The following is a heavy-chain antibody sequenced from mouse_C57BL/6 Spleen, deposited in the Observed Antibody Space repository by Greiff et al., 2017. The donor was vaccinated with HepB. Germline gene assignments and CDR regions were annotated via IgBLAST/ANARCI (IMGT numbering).Heavy chain of an antibody. CDR1: GYTFTSYW. D-gene: IGHD2-4*01. V-gene: IGHV1-64*01. J-gene: IGHJ2*01. CDR2: IHPNSGST. Sequence: QVQLQQPGAELVKPGASVKLSCKASGYTFTSYWMHWVKQRPGQGLEWIGMIHPNSGSTNYNEKFKSKATLTVDKSSSTAYMQLSSLTSEDSAVYYCAREGYDYGEGYWGQGTTLTVSS. CDR3: AREGYDYGEGY.